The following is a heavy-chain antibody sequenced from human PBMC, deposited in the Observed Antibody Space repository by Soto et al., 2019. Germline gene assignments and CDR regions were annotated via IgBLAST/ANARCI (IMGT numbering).Heavy chain of an antibody. Sequence: QVQLVESGGGVVQPGRSLRLSCAASGFIFSSYAMQWVRQAPGKGLEWVAVISYDGSNKYYADSVKGRFTISRDNSKSTLYLQMNSLRAEDTAVYYCARTGLLHGMDVWGQGTTVTVSS. J-gene: IGHJ6*02. CDR2: ISYDGSNK. D-gene: IGHD2-15*01. CDR1: GFIFSSYA. CDR3: ARTGLLHGMDV. V-gene: IGHV3-30-3*01.